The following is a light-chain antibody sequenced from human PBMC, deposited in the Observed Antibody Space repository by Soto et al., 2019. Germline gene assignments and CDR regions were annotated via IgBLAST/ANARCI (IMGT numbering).Light chain of an antibody. CDR1: QSVSSD. V-gene: IGKV3-15*01. CDR2: DTS. Sequence: EIVMTHSPATLSASPPQRSNLSVRASQSVSSDLVWYQQKAGQAPRLLIYDTSTRATGIPARFSGSGSGTEFTLTISSLQSEDSAVYHCQQYNKWPLTFGGGTKVDIK. J-gene: IGKJ4*01. CDR3: QQYNKWPLT.